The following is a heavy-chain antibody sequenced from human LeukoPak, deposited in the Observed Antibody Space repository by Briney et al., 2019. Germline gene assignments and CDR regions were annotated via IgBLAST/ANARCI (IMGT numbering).Heavy chain of an antibody. CDR2: IYPGDSDT. D-gene: IGHD6-19*01. CDR3: ARRSGYSSGWPFDY. CDR1: GYSFPNYW. V-gene: IGHV5-51*01. Sequence: GESLKISCKASGYSFPNYWIGWVRQMPGEGLGWMGFIYPGDSDTRYSPSFQGQVTISADKSISTAYLLWSSLKASDTAMYYCARRSGYSSGWPFDYWGQGTLVTVSS. J-gene: IGHJ4*02.